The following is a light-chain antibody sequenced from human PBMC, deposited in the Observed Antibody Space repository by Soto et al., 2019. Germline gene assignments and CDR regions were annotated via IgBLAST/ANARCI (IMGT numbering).Light chain of an antibody. CDR3: QQYNYWPT. J-gene: IGKJ1*01. Sequence: EIVMTQSPATLSVSPGERATLSCRASQSVSSNLAWYQQKTGQAPRLLIHDASTRATGIPAMFSSSGSGTEFTLTISSLQSEDFAVYYCQQYNYWPTFGQGTKVEIK. V-gene: IGKV3-15*01. CDR1: QSVSSN. CDR2: DAS.